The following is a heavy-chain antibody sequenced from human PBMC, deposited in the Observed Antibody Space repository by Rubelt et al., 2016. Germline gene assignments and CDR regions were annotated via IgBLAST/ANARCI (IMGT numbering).Heavy chain of an antibody. CDR2: ICANGNP. J-gene: IGHJ3*01. D-gene: IGHD3-10*01. Sequence: EVQLVESGGTLVQPGGSLRLSCAASGFSVSSKYMAWVRQAPGKGLEWVSSICANGNPHSATCMKGKFTSSRDNSKNTVFLQMNSLRVDDTAVYYCSSYVWGQGTMVTVSS. CDR1: GFSVSSKY. CDR3: SSYV. V-gene: IGHV3-66*01.